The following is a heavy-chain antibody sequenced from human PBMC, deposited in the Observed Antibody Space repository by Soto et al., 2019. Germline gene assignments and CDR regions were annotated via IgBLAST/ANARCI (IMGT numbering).Heavy chain of an antibody. CDR3: ARDLNSIVVVSNWFDP. D-gene: IGHD3-22*01. J-gene: IGHJ5*02. CDR2: IVVYTGNT. Sequence: SVKVSCKASGFNFGSSAIQWVRQARGHRLEWIGWIVVYTGNTNYAQKLQDRVTITRDTSTSTAYMELRSLRSDDTAVYYCARDLNSIVVVSNWFDPWGQGTLVTVSS. V-gene: IGHV1-58*02. CDR1: GFNFGSSA.